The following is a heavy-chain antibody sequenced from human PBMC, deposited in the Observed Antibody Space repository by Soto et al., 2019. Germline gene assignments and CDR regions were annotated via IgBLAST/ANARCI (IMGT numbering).Heavy chain of an antibody. J-gene: IGHJ4*02. V-gene: IGHV3-30*18. D-gene: IGHD3-22*01. Sequence: GGSLRLSCAASGFTFSSYGMHWVRQAPGKGLEWVAVISYDGSNKYYADSVKGRFTISRDNSKNTLYLQMNSLRAEDTAVYYCAKDQAKDYYDSSGCQDYWGQGTLVTVSS. CDR2: ISYDGSNK. CDR1: GFTFSSYG. CDR3: AKDQAKDYYDSSGCQDY.